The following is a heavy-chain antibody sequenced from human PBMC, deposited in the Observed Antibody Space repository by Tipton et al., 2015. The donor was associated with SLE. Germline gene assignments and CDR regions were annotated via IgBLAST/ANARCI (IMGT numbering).Heavy chain of an antibody. Sequence: GSLRLSCGASGFSFNDYTMHWVRQPPGKGLEWVSLITWDGGTAYYADSVKGRFTISRDNAKNSLYLQMNSLRAEDTAVYYCARDKFGRGNSNYWGQGTLVTVSS. J-gene: IGHJ4*02. V-gene: IGHV3-43*01. CDR3: ARDKFGRGNSNY. CDR2: ITWDGGTA. D-gene: IGHD4-23*01. CDR1: GFSFNDYT.